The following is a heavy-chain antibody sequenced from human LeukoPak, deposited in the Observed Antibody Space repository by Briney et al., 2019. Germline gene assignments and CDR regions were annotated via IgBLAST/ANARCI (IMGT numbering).Heavy chain of an antibody. CDR1: GGSISSYC. CDR3: ARDRSYNGIPNAFDI. CDR2: IYYSGST. J-gene: IGHJ3*02. D-gene: IGHD1-14*01. V-gene: IGHV4-59*01. Sequence: SETLSLTCTVSGGSISSYCWSWIRQPPGKGLEWIGYIYYSGSTNHNPSLKSRVTISVDTSKNQFSLKLSSVTAADTAVYYCARDRSYNGIPNAFDIWGQGTMVTVSS.